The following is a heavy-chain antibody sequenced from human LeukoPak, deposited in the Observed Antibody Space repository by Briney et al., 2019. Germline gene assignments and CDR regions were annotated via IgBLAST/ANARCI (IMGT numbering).Heavy chain of an antibody. D-gene: IGHD2-21*02. CDR1: GFSFSTYW. V-gene: IGHV3-48*02. Sequence: GGSLRLSCAASGFSFSTYWMHWVRQAPGKGLEWVSYIDAGATSTNYADSVWGRFTLSRDNAQNSVHLQMNSLRDEDTAVYYCVRGRLLRSTKYFDYWGQGALVTVSS. J-gene: IGHJ4*02. CDR3: VRGRLLRSTKYFDY. CDR2: IDAGATST.